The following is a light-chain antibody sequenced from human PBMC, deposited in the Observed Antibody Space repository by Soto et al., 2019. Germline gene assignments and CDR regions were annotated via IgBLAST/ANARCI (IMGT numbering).Light chain of an antibody. CDR3: ATWDDSLSAVL. CDR1: SSNIGNNY. Sequence: QSVLTQPPSVSAAPGQKVTISCFGSSSNIGNNYVSWSQQLPGTAPKLLIYDNNRRPSGIPDRFSDSKSGTSATLGITGLLTGDEADYFCATWDDSLSAVLFGGGTKLTVL. V-gene: IGLV1-51*01. J-gene: IGLJ2*01. CDR2: DNN.